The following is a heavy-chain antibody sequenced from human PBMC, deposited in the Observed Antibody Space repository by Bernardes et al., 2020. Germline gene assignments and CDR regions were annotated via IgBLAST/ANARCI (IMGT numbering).Heavy chain of an antibody. Sequence: RGSLRLSCAASGFTFVSYAMSWVRQAPGKGLEWVSAISGRGGSTYYADSVKGRFTISRDNSKNTLYRQMNSLRAEDTAVDYCAKDGIAVAAEGYFDYWGQGTLVTVSS. CDR2: ISGRGGST. CDR1: GFTFVSYA. V-gene: IGHV3-23*01. D-gene: IGHD6-19*01. J-gene: IGHJ4*02. CDR3: AKDGIAVAAEGYFDY.